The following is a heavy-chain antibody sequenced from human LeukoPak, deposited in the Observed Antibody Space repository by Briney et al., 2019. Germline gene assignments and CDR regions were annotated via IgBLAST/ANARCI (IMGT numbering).Heavy chain of an antibody. CDR2: ISTETDRT. CDR3: AKSPGGWFHDH. CDR1: GFTFSRG. Sequence: GGSLRLSCVASGFTFSRGLSWVRQTPGKGVEWVSSISTETDRTYYAVSVKGRFTISRDNSKNTLYLQMNRLRGEDTAVYYCAKSPGGWFHDHWGQGTLVTVSS. V-gene: IGHV3-23*01. J-gene: IGHJ4*02. D-gene: IGHD6-19*01.